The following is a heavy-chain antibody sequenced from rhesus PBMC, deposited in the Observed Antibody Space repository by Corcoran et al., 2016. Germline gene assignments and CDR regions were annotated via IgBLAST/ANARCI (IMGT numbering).Heavy chain of an antibody. CDR3: AKVEAGWNDWDY. CDR2: IRGSGGRT. Sequence: QVQLQESGPGLVKPSETLSLTCAVSGGSFSGYYWGWIRQPPGKGLEWIGYIRGSGGRTDHTPYLKGVVTISKTTSKNPFSRKLSLVTAADPAVDYCAKVEAGWNDWDYWGQGVLVTVSS. D-gene: IGHD1-14*01. CDR1: GGSFSGYY. J-gene: IGHJ4*01. V-gene: IGHV4-165*01.